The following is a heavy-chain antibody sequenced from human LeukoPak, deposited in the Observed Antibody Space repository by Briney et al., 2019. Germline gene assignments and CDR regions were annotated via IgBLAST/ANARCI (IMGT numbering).Heavy chain of an antibody. V-gene: IGHV1-2*02. J-gene: IGHJ4*02. CDR2: INPNSGGT. Sequence: GASVKVSCKASGYTFTGYYMHWVRQAPGQGLKWMGWINPNSGGTNYAQKFQGRVTMTRDTSISTAYMELSRLRSDDTAVYYCARAGTVEMTPLDYWGQGTLVTVSS. CDR1: GYTFTGYY. CDR3: ARAGTVEMTPLDY. D-gene: IGHD5-24*01.